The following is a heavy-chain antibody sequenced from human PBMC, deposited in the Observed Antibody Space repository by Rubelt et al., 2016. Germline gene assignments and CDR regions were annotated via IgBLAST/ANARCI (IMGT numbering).Heavy chain of an antibody. D-gene: IGHD1-26*01. J-gene: IGHJ6*02. CDR3: ARGRMGFPSYYYGMDV. Sequence: QVQLQESGPGLVKPSETLSLTCTVSGGSISSYYWSWIRQPPGKGLEGIGYINYSGSTNYNPSLKSRVTISVDTSKNQLSLKLSSVTAADTAVYYCARGRMGFPSYYYGMDVWGQGTTVTVSS. CDR2: INYSGST. CDR1: GGSISSYY. V-gene: IGHV4-59*12.